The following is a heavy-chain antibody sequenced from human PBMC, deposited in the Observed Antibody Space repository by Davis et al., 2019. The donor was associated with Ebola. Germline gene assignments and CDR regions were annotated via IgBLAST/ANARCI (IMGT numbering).Heavy chain of an antibody. V-gene: IGHV1-18*01. Sequence: AASVKVSCKASGGTFSSYGLSWVRQAPGQGLEWMGWITAYNGNTNYAQKLQGRVTMTTDTSTSTAYMELRSLRSDDTAVYYCARAIWGSGADYWGQGTLVTVSS. CDR2: ITAYNGNT. CDR3: ARAIWGSGADY. D-gene: IGHD3-16*01. CDR1: GGTFSSYG. J-gene: IGHJ4*02.